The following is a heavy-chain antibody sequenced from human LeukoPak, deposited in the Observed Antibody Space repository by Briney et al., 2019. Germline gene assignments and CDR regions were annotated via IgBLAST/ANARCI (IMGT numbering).Heavy chain of an antibody. Sequence: PGGSLRLSCEASGFTFSTYWIHWVRQAPGKGLDGVSFIKSDGSGATYADSVRGRFTISRDNAKNTLYLQMNSLRVDDTAVYYCARVGKPYGLDFWGQGTLVTVSP. CDR2: IKSDGSGA. D-gene: IGHD3-10*01. J-gene: IGHJ4*02. CDR1: GFTFSTYW. CDR3: ARVGKPYGLDF. V-gene: IGHV3-74*01.